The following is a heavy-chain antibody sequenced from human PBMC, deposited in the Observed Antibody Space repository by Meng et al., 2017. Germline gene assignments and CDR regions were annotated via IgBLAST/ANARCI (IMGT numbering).Heavy chain of an antibody. V-gene: IGHV1-69*06. J-gene: IGHJ6*02. CDR1: GGTFSSYA. D-gene: IGHD2-15*01. CDR3: AKDGYCSGGSCYGMDV. CDR2: IIPIFGTA. Sequence: SVKVSCKASGGTFSSYAISWVRQAPGQGLEWRGGIIPIFGTANYAQKFKGRVTITADKSTSTAYMELISLRSEDTAVYYCAKDGYCSGGSCYGMDVWGQGTTVTVSS.